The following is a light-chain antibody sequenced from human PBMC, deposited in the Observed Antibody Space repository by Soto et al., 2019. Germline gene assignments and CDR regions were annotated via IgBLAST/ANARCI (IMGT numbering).Light chain of an antibody. V-gene: IGLV2-14*01. Sequence: QSALTQPASVSGSPGQSITISCTGTSSDVGGYNYVSWYQQHPGKAPKLMIYEVSNRPSGVSNRFSGSKSGNTASLTISGLQAEDEADYYCSSYTSSSTFHFFGTGTNLTVL. CDR1: SSDVGGYNY. CDR2: EVS. CDR3: SSYTSSSTFHF. J-gene: IGLJ1*01.